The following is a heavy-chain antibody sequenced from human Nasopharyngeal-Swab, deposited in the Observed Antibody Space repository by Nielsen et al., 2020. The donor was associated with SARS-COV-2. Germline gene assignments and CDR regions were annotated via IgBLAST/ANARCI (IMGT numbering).Heavy chain of an antibody. Sequence: SETLSLTCTVSGGSVSSGSYYWSWIRQPPGKGLEWIGYIYYSGSTNYNPPLKRRVTISVDTSKNQFSLRLSSVTAADTAVYYCARGYGYYDIFAIARYYFDYWGQGTLVTVSS. CDR3: ARGYGYYDIFAIARYYFDY. D-gene: IGHD3-9*01. CDR1: GGSVSSGSYY. CDR2: IYYSGST. J-gene: IGHJ4*02. V-gene: IGHV4-61*01.